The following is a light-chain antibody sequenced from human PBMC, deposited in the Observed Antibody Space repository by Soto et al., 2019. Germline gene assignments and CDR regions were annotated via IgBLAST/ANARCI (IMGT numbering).Light chain of an antibody. J-gene: IGKJ4*01. V-gene: IGKV3-11*01. CDR2: DAS. CDR3: QQRSDWPLT. CDR1: QSVSNH. Sequence: EIVLTQSPATLSLSPGERATLSCRASQSVSNHFTWYQKKPGQAPRLLIHDASNRATGIPARFSGSGSGTDLTLTISSLEPEDFAVYYCQQRSDWPLTFGGGTKVEIK.